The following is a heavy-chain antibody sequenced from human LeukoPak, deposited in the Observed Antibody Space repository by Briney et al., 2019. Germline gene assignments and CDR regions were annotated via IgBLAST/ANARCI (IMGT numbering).Heavy chain of an antibody. J-gene: IGHJ4*02. D-gene: IGHD6-19*01. Sequence: SETLSLTCTVSGGSISSSSYYWGWIRQPPGKGLEWIGSIYYSGSTYYNPSLKSRVTISVDTSKNQFSLKLSSVTAADTAVYYCASKGSGWSYYFDYWGQGTLVTVSS. CDR2: IYYSGST. CDR3: ASKGSGWSYYFDY. CDR1: GGSISSSSYY. V-gene: IGHV4-39*07.